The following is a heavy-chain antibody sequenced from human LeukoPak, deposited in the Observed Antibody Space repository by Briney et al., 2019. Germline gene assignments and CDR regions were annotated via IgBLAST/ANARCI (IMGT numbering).Heavy chain of an antibody. CDR2: IYYSGST. Sequence: PSETLSLTCTVSGGSISSSIYYWGWIRQPPGKGLEWIGSIYYSGSTYYNPSLKSRVTISVDTSKNQFSLKLSSVTAADTAVYYCARQNYDFWSGYYTVPYNWGQGPLVTVSS. V-gene: IGHV4-39*01. J-gene: IGHJ4*02. D-gene: IGHD3-3*01. CDR3: ARQNYDFWSGYYTVPYN. CDR1: GGSISSSIYY.